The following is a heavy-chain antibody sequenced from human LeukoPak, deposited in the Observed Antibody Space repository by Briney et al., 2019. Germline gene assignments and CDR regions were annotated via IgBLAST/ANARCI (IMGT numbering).Heavy chain of an antibody. CDR3: ASVDIVATEGGALFDY. D-gene: IGHD5-12*01. CDR1: GGSLSGYY. J-gene: IGHJ4*02. V-gene: IGHV4-34*01. CDR2: INHSGST. Sequence: SETLSLTCAVYGGSLSGYYWSWIRQPPGKGLEWIGEINHSGSTNYNPSLKSRVTISVDTSKNQFSLKLSSVTAADTAVYYCASVDIVATEGGALFDYWGQGTLVTVSS.